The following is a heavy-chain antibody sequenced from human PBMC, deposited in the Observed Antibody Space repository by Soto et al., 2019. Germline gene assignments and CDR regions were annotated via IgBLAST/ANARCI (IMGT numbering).Heavy chain of an antibody. J-gene: IGHJ3*02. CDR1: GYTFTSYG. CDR3: ARGDSSGYYPEGAFDI. V-gene: IGHV1-18*01. CDR2: ISAYNGNT. D-gene: IGHD3-22*01. Sequence: ASVKVSCKASGYTFTSYGISWVRQAPGQGLEWMGWISAYNGNTNYAQKLQGRVTMTTDTSTSTAYMELRSLRSDDTAVYYCARGDSSGYYPEGAFDIWGQGTMVTVSS.